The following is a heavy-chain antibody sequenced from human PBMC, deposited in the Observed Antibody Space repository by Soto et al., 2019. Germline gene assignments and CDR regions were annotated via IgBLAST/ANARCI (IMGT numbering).Heavy chain of an antibody. CDR1: GGSFSGYY. J-gene: IGHJ6*02. V-gene: IGHV4-34*01. D-gene: IGHD3-10*01. Sequence: SEIMSLTCAVYGGSFSGYYWSWIRQPPGKGLEWIGEINHSGSTNYNPSLKSRVTISVDTSKNQFSLKLSSVTAADTAVYYCARVLWFGEIYGMDVWGQGTTVTVSS. CDR2: INHSGST. CDR3: ARVLWFGEIYGMDV.